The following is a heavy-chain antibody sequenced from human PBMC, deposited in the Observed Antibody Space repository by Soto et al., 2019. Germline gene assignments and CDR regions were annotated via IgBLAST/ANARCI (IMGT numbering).Heavy chain of an antibody. CDR3: ARERYGGGEFDY. D-gene: IGHD3-16*01. J-gene: IGHJ4*02. CDR1: GDSIISGGYS. V-gene: IGHV4-30-2*01. CDR2: IHHNGNT. Sequence: SETLSLTCAVSGDSIISGGYSFNWIGQPPGKGLEWIAYIHHNGNTYYNPSLKSRVTISLDRSKNQFSLKLSSVTAADAAVYYGARERYGGGEFDYWGRGILVTVSS.